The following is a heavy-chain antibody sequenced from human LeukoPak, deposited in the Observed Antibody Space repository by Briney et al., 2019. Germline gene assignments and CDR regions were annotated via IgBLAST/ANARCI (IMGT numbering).Heavy chain of an antibody. CDR3: ARFRSGGRIDY. V-gene: IGHV3-48*03. CDR1: GFTFSSFA. D-gene: IGHD3-10*01. CDR2: ISSSGSTM. Sequence: PGGSLRLSCSASGFTFSSFAMHWVRQAPGKGLEWVSYISSSGSTMYYADSVKGRFTISRDNAKNSLYLQMNSLRAEDTAVYYCARFRSGGRIDYWGQGTLVTVSS. J-gene: IGHJ4*02.